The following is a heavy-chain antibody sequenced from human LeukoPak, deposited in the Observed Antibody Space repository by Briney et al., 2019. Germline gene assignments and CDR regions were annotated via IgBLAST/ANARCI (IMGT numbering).Heavy chain of an antibody. CDR3: ARGMSSSWFDP. D-gene: IGHD6-13*01. CDR2: ISYDGSNK. J-gene: IGHJ5*02. CDR1: GFTFSSYA. V-gene: IGHV3-30*01. Sequence: GGSLRLSCAASGFTFSSYAMHGVRQAPGKGLEWVAVISYDGSNKYYADSVKGRFTISRDNSKNTLYLQMISLRAEDTAVYYCARGMSSSWFDPWGQGTLVTVSS.